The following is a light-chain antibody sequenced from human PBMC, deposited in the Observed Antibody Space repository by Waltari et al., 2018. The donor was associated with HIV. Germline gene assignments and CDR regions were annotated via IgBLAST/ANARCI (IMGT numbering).Light chain of an antibody. CDR1: QSVSNY. CDR2: DAS. J-gene: IGKJ2*01. CDR3: QQRRNSAT. V-gene: IGKV3-11*01. Sequence: EIVLTQSPATLSLSPVERAPLSCRAIQSVSNYFAWYQQKPVQAPRLIIDDASSRTTGIPARCSGSGAGTDFTLAISGLEPEDFAVDYCQQRRNSATFGQGTKLEMK.